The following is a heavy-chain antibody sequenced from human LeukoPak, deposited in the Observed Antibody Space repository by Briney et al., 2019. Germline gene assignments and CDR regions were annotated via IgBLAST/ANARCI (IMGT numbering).Heavy chain of an antibody. CDR3: AREVPAMIVVVGHAFDI. V-gene: IGHV3-23*01. Sequence: PGGSLRLSCAASGFTFSSYAMSWVRQAPGKGLEWVAAISGSGGSTYYADSVKGRFTISRDNAKNSLYLQMNSLRAEDTAVYYCAREVPAMIVVVGHAFDIWGQGTMVTVSS. J-gene: IGHJ3*02. CDR1: GFTFSSYA. CDR2: ISGSGGST. D-gene: IGHD3-22*01.